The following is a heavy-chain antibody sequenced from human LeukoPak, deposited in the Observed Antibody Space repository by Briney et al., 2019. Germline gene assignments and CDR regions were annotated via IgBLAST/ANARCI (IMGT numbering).Heavy chain of an antibody. CDR1: GFIISDYA. D-gene: IGHD3-22*01. CDR2: ISANGGST. V-gene: IGHV3-64*04. Sequence: GGSLRLSCSASGFIISDYAMHWVRQAPGKGLENVSGISANGGSTYHADSVKGRFTISRDNAKNSLYLRMNSMSDEETAVYYCARDSYGSSGYYYVSDYWGQGTLVTVSS. CDR3: ARDSYGSSGYYYVSDY. J-gene: IGHJ4*02.